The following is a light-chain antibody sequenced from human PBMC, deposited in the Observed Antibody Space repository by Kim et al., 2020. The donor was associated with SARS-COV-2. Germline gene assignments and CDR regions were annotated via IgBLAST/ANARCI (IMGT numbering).Light chain of an antibody. J-gene: IGKJ4*01. Sequence: PGERATLSCRASQNIDTYLAWYRQRPGQAPRLLAYDASNRATGVPDRFSGSVSGTDFTLTISSLEPEDFSIYYCQQRNSWPPAVTFGGGTKVDIK. CDR1: QNIDTY. CDR3: QQRNSWPPAVT. CDR2: DAS. V-gene: IGKV3-11*01.